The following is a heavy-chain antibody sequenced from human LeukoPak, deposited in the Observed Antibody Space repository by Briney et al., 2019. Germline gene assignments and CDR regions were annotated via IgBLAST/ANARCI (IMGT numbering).Heavy chain of an antibody. Sequence: SETLSLTCTVSGGSISSYYWSWIRQPAGKGLEWIGRIYTSGSTNYNPSLKSRVTMSVDTSKNQFSLKLGSVTAADTAVYYCARSRDGYNEGSFDYWGQGTLVTVSS. CDR2: IYTSGST. V-gene: IGHV4-4*07. CDR1: GGSISSYY. J-gene: IGHJ4*02. D-gene: IGHD5-24*01. CDR3: ARSRDGYNEGSFDY.